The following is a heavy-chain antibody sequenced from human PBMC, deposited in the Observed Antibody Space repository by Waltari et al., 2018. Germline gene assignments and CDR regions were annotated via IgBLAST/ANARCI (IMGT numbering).Heavy chain of an antibody. D-gene: IGHD6-19*01. V-gene: IGHV4-38-2*01. CDR1: GGSLRRGYY. CDR3: ASDLGGTAVATDAFDI. Sequence: QVQLQQSGPGQVKSSETLSLTCAVSGGSLRRGYYGGWIRQPLGKGLEWIGSVSHSGSTYYNPSLKSRVTISIHMSKHQFSLELRSVTAADTAVYFCASDLGGTAVATDAFDIWGQGTMVIVSS. J-gene: IGHJ3*02. CDR2: VSHSGST.